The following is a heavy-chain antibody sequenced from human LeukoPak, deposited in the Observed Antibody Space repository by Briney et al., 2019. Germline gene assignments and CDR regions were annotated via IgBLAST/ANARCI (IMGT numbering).Heavy chain of an antibody. J-gene: IGHJ6*02. CDR1: GYTFTSYG. D-gene: IGHD2-2*01. Sequence: ASVEVSCKASGYTFTSYGISWVRQAPGQGLEWMGWISAYNGNTNYAQKLQGRVTMTTDTSTSTAYMELRSLRSDDTAVYYCARDPGYCSSTSCGMDVWGQGTTVTVSS. CDR2: ISAYNGNT. V-gene: IGHV1-18*01. CDR3: ARDPGYCSSTSCGMDV.